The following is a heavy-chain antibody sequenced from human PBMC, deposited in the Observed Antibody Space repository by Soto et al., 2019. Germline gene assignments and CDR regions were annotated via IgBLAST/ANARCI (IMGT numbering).Heavy chain of an antibody. D-gene: IGHD3-3*01. CDR1: GFTFSSYA. CDR3: ARGWGCLEWLLYCGLNY. CDR2: ISYDGSNK. J-gene: IGHJ4*02. V-gene: IGHV3-30-3*01. Sequence: GGSLRLSCAASGFTFSSYAMHWVRQAPGKGLEWVAVISYDGSNKYYADSVKGRFTISRDNSKNTLYLQMNSLRAEDTAVYYCARGWGCLEWLLYCGLNYWGQGTLVTVSS.